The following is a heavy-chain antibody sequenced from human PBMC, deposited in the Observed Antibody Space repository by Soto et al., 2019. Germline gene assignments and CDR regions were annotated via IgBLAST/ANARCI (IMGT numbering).Heavy chain of an antibody. Sequence: QVQLVESGGGVVQPGRSLRLSCAASGFTFSSYGMHWVRQAPGKGLEWVAFISYDGSNKYYADSVKGRFTISRDNSKNTLYLQMNSLRAEDTAVYDCAKGDCGGACYSFDAFDIWGQGTMVTVSS. D-gene: IGHD2-21*02. CDR3: AKGDCGGACYSFDAFDI. CDR2: ISYDGSNK. J-gene: IGHJ3*02. V-gene: IGHV3-30*18. CDR1: GFTFSSYG.